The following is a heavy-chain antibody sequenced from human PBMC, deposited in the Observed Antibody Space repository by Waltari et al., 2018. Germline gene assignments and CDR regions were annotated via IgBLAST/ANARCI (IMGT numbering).Heavy chain of an antibody. J-gene: IGHJ4*02. V-gene: IGHV3-30-3*01. D-gene: IGHD2-21*02. CDR3: ARDWGRICGVDCKCPDY. Sequence: QVQLVESGGGVVQPGRSLRLSCEASGFLYSSHAMPWVRQAPGIGLEWVAVISYDGGNTYYSDSVKGRFTISRDNSKNSLYLQMNSLRAEDTAVYFCARDWGRICGVDCKCPDYWGQGTLVTVSS. CDR2: ISYDGGNT. CDR1: GFLYSSHA.